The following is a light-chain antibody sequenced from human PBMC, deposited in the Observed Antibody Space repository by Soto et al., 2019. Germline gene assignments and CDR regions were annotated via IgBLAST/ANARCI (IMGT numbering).Light chain of an antibody. CDR2: EVS. J-gene: IGLJ2*01. V-gene: IGLV2-8*01. CDR3: SSYAGSKNVV. CDR1: SSDVGGYNY. Sequence: QSALTQPPSASWSPGQSVTISCTGTSSDVGGYNYVSWYQQHPGKAPKLMIYEVSKRPSGVPDRFSGSKSGNTASLTVSGLQAEDEADYYCSSYAGSKNVVFGGGTKLTVL.